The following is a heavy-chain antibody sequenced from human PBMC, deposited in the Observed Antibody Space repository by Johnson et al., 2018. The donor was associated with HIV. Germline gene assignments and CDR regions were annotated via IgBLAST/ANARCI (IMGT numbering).Heavy chain of an antibody. CDR1: GFTFDDYA. CDR2: ISWDGGST. V-gene: IGHV3-43D*03. CDR3: ARGDYDILTGYAFDI. Sequence: VQLVESGGVVVQPGGSLRLSCAASGFTFDDYAMHWVRQAPGKGLEWVSLISWDGGSTYYADSMKGRFTISRDNSKNSLYLQMNSLRAEDTAVYYCARGDYDILTGYAFDIWGQGTMVTVSS. J-gene: IGHJ3*02. D-gene: IGHD3-9*01.